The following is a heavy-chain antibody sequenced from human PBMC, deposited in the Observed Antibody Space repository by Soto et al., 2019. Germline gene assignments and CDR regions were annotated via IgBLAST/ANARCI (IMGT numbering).Heavy chain of an antibody. J-gene: IGHJ4*02. Sequence: QVQLVESGGGVVQPGRSLRLSCAASGFTFSSYAMHWVRQAPGKGLEWVAVISYDGSNKYYADSVKGRFTISRDNSKNTLYLQMNSLRAEDTAVYYCARGRSTVGPYAPLDYWGQGTLVTVSS. CDR1: GFTFSSYA. V-gene: IGHV3-30-3*01. D-gene: IGHD4-17*01. CDR3: ARGRSTVGPYAPLDY. CDR2: ISYDGSNK.